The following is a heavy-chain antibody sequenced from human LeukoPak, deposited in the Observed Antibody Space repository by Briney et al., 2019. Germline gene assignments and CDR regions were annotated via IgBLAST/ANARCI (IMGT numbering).Heavy chain of an antibody. CDR3: AREIRGFFDY. CDR2: ISSSGSTI. Sequence: GGSLRLSCAASGFTFSSYEMNWARQAPGKGLEWVSYISSSGSTIHYADSVKGRFTISRDNAKNSLYLQMNSLRAEDTAVYYCAREIRGFFDYWGQGTLVTVSS. J-gene: IGHJ4*02. V-gene: IGHV3-48*03. D-gene: IGHD3-10*01. CDR1: GFTFSSYE.